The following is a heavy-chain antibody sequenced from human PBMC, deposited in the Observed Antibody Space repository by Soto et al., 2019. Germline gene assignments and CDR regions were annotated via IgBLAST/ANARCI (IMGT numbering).Heavy chain of an antibody. J-gene: IGHJ3*02. V-gene: IGHV4-59*08. CDR1: GGSIRSYY. D-gene: IGHD4-17*01. Sequence: QVQLHESGPGLVKPSETLSLPCTVSGGSIRSYYWSWIRQPQGKGLEWIGYIYYSGSTHYNPSLKSRVTISVDTSKTQFSLKLSSVTAADTAVYYCARRYGHAFDSWGQWTMCTVAS. CDR3: ARRYGHAFDS. CDR2: IYYSGST.